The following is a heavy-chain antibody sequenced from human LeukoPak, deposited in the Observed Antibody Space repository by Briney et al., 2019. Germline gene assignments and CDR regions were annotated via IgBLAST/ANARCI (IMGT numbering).Heavy chain of an antibody. D-gene: IGHD3-3*01. CDR3: ARSYYDFWSGYYGVYYFDY. V-gene: IGHV3-23*01. J-gene: IGHJ4*02. CDR1: GFTFSSYA. CDR2: INSGGST. Sequence: PGGSLRLSCAASGFTFSSYAMSWVRQAPGKGLEWVSAINSGGSTYYADSVKGRFTISRDNSKNTLYLQMNSLRAEDTAVYYCARSYYDFWSGYYGVYYFDYWGQGTLVTVSS.